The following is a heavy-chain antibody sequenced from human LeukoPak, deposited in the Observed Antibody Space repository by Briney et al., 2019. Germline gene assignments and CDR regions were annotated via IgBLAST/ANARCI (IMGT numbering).Heavy chain of an antibody. CDR3: ARAGPNYDFWSGSPNYYYYMDV. CDR2: IYYSGST. Sequence: SETLSLTCTVSGGSISSSSYYWGWIRQPPGKGLEWIGSIYYSGSTYYNPSLKSRVTISVDTSKNQFSLKLSSVTAADTAVYYCARAGPNYDFWSGSPNYYYYMDVWGKGTTVTVSS. V-gene: IGHV4-39*07. D-gene: IGHD3-3*01. J-gene: IGHJ6*03. CDR1: GGSISSSSYY.